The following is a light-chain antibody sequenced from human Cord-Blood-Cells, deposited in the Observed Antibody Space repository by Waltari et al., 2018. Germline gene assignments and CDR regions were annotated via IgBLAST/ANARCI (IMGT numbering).Light chain of an antibody. CDR1: SSDVGGYNY. Sequence: QSALTQPASVSGSPGQSITISCPGTSSDVGGYNYVPWYQQHPGKAPKLMIYDVSNRPSVVSNRFAGAKSCNTASLTSSGLQAEDEADYYCSSYTSSSTLVFGGGTKLTVL. V-gene: IGLV2-14*03. CDR2: DVS. J-gene: IGLJ3*02. CDR3: SSYTSSSTLV.